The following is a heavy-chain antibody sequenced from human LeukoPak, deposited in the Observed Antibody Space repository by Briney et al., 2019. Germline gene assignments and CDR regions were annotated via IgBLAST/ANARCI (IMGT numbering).Heavy chain of an antibody. J-gene: IGHJ4*02. CDR3: ARDFRVGTGI. V-gene: IGHV4-59*01. CDR2: IYSSGST. CDR1: GGSIGSYY. D-gene: IGHD5-18*01. Sequence: PSETLSLTCTVSGGSIGSYYWSWLRQPPGKGLEWIAYIYSSGSTKSNPSLKSRVTISVDTSKNQFSLKLTSVTAADTAVYYCARDFRVGTGIWGQGILVTVSS.